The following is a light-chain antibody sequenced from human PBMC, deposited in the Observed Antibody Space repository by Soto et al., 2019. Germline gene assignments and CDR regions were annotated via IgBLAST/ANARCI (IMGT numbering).Light chain of an antibody. CDR1: SSDVGGYYY. CDR2: DVS. J-gene: IGLJ2*01. CDR3: CSYAGSYPVV. V-gene: IGLV2-11*01. Sequence: QSVLTQPRSVSGSPGQSVTISCTGTSSDVGGYYYVSWYQQHPGKATKLMIYDVSKRPSGVPDRFSGSKSVNTASLTISGRQAEDEADYDCCSYAGSYPVVFGGGTKRTV.